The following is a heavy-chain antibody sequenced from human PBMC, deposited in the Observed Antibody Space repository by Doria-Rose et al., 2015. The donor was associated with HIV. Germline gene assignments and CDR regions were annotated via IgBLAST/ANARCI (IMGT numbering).Heavy chain of an antibody. Sequence: VQLQEAGPCLVKPSETLSLTCSVSGASVSSRGYYWNWIRPVPGKGLESLGYTYYTGTSDYSPSLKSRLNMAVDTSKNQFSLKLSFVTVADTAVYYCARMGSYRELDYWGQGALVSVSA. D-gene: IGHD3-3*01. CDR3: ARMGSYRELDY. J-gene: IGHJ4*02. CDR1: GASVSSRGYY. CDR2: TYYTGTS. V-gene: IGHV4-31*03.